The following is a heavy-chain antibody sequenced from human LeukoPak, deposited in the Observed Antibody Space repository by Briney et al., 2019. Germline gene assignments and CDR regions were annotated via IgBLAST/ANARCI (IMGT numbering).Heavy chain of an antibody. CDR1: GFTFRSYG. Sequence: GGSLRLSCGASGFTFRSYGMHWVRQAQGKGLEWVAVIWYDGSNEHYADSVKGRFAISRDDSKNTLSLQMNSLRVGDSDVYYCVKDRLGGIVGQLDHWGQGTLVTVSS. CDR2: IWYDGSNE. CDR3: VKDRLGGIVGQLDH. V-gene: IGHV3-33*03. D-gene: IGHD1-26*01. J-gene: IGHJ4*02.